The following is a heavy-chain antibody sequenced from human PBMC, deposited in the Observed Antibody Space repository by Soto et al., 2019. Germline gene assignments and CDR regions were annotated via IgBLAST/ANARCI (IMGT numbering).Heavy chain of an antibody. Sequence: QVQLLESGGGVVQPGGSLRLSCAVSGFTFSVYSMHWVRQAPGKGLEWVALIIYDGSSTYYGDSVKGRFTLSRDNSKNTLYLQMNGLRAEDTAVYYCARERGSGNYYSAYFDYWGQGTLVTVSS. CDR2: IIYDGSST. CDR3: ARERGSGNYYSAYFDY. CDR1: GFTFSVYS. V-gene: IGHV3-30-3*01. D-gene: IGHD3-10*01. J-gene: IGHJ4*02.